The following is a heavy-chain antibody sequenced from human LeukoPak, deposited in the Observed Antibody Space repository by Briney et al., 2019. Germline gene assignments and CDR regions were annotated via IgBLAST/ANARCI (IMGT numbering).Heavy chain of an antibody. CDR1: GYSISSGYY. CDR2: IYHSGST. V-gene: IGHV4-38-2*02. J-gene: IGHJ4*02. CDR3: AREEWLRPFDY. D-gene: IGHD5-12*01. Sequence: PSETLSLTCTVSGYSISSGYYWGWIRQPPGKGLEWIGSIYHSGSTYYNPSLKSRVTISVDTSKNQFSLKLSSVTAADTAVYYCAREEWLRPFDYWGQGTLVTVSS.